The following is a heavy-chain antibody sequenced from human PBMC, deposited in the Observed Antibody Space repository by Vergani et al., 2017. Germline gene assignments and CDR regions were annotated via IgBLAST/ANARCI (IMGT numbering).Heavy chain of an antibody. CDR3: AGRYRGFYGDYGFYYFCYMDV. V-gene: IGHV3-23*01. CDR1: GFTFSSYA. J-gene: IGHJ6*03. D-gene: IGHD4-17*01. Sequence: EVQLLESGGGLVQPGGSLRLSCAASGFTFSSYAMSWVRQAPGKGLEWVSAISGSGGSTYYADSVKGRFTISRDNSKNTMYLQMNSLRGEDTAVYYCAGRYRGFYGDYGFYYFCYMDVWGKGTTVTVSS. CDR2: ISGSGGST.